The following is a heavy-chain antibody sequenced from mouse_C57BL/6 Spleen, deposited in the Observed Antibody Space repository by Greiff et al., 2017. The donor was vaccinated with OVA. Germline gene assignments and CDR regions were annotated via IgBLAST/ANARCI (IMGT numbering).Heavy chain of an antibody. CDR2: IDPSDSET. V-gene: IGHV1-52*01. D-gene: IGHD2-4*01. J-gene: IGHJ3*01. Sequence: QVQLQQPGAELVRPGSSVKLSCKASGYTFTSYWMHWVKQRPIQGLEWIGNIDPSDSETHSNQKFKDKATLTVDKSSSTAYMQLSSLTSEDSAVYYCARFSYDYDGGPYWGQGTLVTVSA. CDR3: ARFSYDYDGGPY. CDR1: GYTFTSYW.